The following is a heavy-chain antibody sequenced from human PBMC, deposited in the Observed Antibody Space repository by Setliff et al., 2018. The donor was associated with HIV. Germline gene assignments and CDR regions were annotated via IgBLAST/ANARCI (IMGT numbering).Heavy chain of an antibody. V-gene: IGHV4-38-2*01. CDR3: ARGFSGDYLFTGYLDV. Sequence: SETLSLTCAVSGYSISSGYYWGWIRQSPGKGLEWIGNIYHTGSSYYNPSLNDRATISLDTSKNQFSLKLSSVTAADTAFYYCARGFSGDYLFTGYLDVWGKGTTVTVSS. CDR2: IYHTGSS. D-gene: IGHD3-22*01. CDR1: GYSISSGYY. J-gene: IGHJ6*03.